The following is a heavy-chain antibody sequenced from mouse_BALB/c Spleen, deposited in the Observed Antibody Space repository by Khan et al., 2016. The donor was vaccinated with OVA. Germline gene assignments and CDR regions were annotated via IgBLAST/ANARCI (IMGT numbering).Heavy chain of an antibody. CDR2: ISTYNGNT. CDR3: ARGDFLLRLRGMDY. V-gene: IGHV1S137*01. Sequence: QVQLKESGPEVVRPGVSVKISCKGSGDTFSDDAMRWVRQRHAKSLERIGVISTYNGNTNYNQKFKGKATMTVDKSTSTAYMELARLTSEDSAIYYCARGDFLLRLRGMDYWGQGTSVTVSS. CDR1: GDTFSDDA. J-gene: IGHJ4*01. D-gene: IGHD1-1*01.